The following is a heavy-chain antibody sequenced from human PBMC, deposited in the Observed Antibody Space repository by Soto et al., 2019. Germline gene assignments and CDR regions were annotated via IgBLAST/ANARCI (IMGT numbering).Heavy chain of an antibody. V-gene: IGHV4-39*01. D-gene: IGHD3-22*01. CDR3: ARSFYESSGYYPL. Sequence: SETLSLTCTVSGGSISSSSYYWGWIRQPPGKGLEWIGSIYYSGSTYYNPSLKSRVTISVDTSKNQFSLKLSSVTAADTALYYCARSFYESSGYYPLWGQGTLVTVSS. CDR1: GGSISSSSYY. CDR2: IYYSGST. J-gene: IGHJ4*02.